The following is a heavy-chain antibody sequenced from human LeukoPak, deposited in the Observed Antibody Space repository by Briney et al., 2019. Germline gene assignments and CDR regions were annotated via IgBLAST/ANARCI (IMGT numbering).Heavy chain of an antibody. Sequence: GGSLRLSCAASGFIFSTYAMSWVRQAPGKGLEWVSAISGSGSTTYYADSVKGRFTISRDNSKNTLYLQLSSLRAEDTALYYCAKESSWGTVVTPGGPSAWGQGTLVTVSS. CDR2: ISGSGSTT. D-gene: IGHD4-23*01. CDR3: AKESSWGTVVTPGGPSA. CDR1: GFIFSTYA. J-gene: IGHJ5*02. V-gene: IGHV3-23*01.